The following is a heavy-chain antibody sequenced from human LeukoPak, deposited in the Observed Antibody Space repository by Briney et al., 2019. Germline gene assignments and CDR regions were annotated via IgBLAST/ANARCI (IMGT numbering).Heavy chain of an antibody. CDR2: IYYSGST. V-gene: IGHV4-39*01. CDR1: GGSISSSSYY. CDR3: ARGPYSWLAGSPSAGFDY. D-gene: IGHD6-19*01. Sequence: SETLSLTCTVSGGSISSSSYYWGWIRQPPGKGLEWIGTIYYSGSTYYNPSLKSRVTISVGTSKNQFSLNLSSVTAADTAVYYCARGPYSWLAGSPSAGFDYWGQGTLVTVSS. J-gene: IGHJ4*02.